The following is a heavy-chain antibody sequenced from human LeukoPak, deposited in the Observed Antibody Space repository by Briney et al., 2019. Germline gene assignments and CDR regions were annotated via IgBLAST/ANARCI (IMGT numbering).Heavy chain of an antibody. CDR1: GFSFSTYS. Sequence: GGSLRLSCAASGFSFSTYSMHWVRQAPGKGLEWVANIKQDGSEKYYVDSVKGRFTISRDNAKNSLYLQMNSLRAEDTAVYYCARDRVAAAGTNWFDPWGQGTLVTVSS. CDR3: ARDRVAAAGTNWFDP. D-gene: IGHD6-13*01. V-gene: IGHV3-7*03. J-gene: IGHJ5*02. CDR2: IKQDGSEK.